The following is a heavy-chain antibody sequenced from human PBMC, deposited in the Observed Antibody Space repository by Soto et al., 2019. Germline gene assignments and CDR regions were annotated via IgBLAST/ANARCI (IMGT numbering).Heavy chain of an antibody. CDR2: IYDSGST. CDR3: ARYFCGAAAGPFDY. J-gene: IGHJ4*02. D-gene: IGHD6-13*01. Sequence: QVQLQESGPGLVKPSQTLSLTCTVSGGSISSGGYYWSWIRQHQGKGLECIGYIYDSGSTYYNPSHKGRISIEGDTSKKQFSRKTRSVTAADTAVDYCARYFCGAAAGPFDYWGQGTLVTVSS. V-gene: IGHV4-31*03. CDR1: GGSISSGGYY.